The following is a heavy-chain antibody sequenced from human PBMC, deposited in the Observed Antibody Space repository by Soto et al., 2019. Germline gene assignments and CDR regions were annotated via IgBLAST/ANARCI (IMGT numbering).Heavy chain of an antibody. CDR2: INSDGSST. CDR3: ATNYGSDFDY. CDR1: GFTFSSYW. V-gene: IGHV3-74*01. J-gene: IGHJ4*02. Sequence: GGSLRLSCAASGFTFSSYWMHWVRQAPGKGLVWVSRINSDGSSTSYADSVKGRLTISRGNAKNTLYLQMNSLRAEDTAVYYCATNYGSDFDYWGQGTLVTVSS. D-gene: IGHD4-17*01.